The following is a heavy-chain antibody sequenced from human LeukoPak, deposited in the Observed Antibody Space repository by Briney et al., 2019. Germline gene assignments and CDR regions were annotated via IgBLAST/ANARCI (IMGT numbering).Heavy chain of an antibody. Sequence: SETLSLTCSVSGASISSSNYFWDWIRQPPGKGLEWIGNIYYSGFTDYNPSLKSRVTMSVYTSNNQFSLEVNSVTAADTAVYYCARHVAYGPLEIWGQGTMVTVSS. D-gene: IGHD3-10*01. V-gene: IGHV4-39*01. CDR1: GASISSSNYF. CDR3: ARHVAYGPLEI. CDR2: IYYSGFT. J-gene: IGHJ3*02.